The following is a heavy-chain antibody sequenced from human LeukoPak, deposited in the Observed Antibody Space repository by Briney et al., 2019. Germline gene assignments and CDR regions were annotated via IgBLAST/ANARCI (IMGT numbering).Heavy chain of an antibody. J-gene: IGHJ4*02. D-gene: IGHD3-9*01. CDR3: ARLEDYDILTGFDY. CDR2: IKQDGSEK. V-gene: IGHV3-7*01. CDR1: GFTLSTYN. Sequence: PGGSLRLSCAASGFTLSTYNMAWVRQAPGKGLEWVANIKQDGSEKYYVDSVKGRFTISRDNAKNSLYLQMNSLRAEDTALYYCARLEDYDILTGFDYWGQGTLVTVSS.